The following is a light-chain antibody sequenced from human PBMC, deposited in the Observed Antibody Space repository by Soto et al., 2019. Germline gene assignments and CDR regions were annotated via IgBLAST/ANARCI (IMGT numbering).Light chain of an antibody. Sequence: QSALTHPPSASGSPGQSVTIPCTGTISDVGGYDHVSWYQQHPGKAPKLMIYEVTKRPAGVPDRFSGSKSGNTASLTVSGLQAEDEADYFCSSDAGNYNYVFGTGTKVTVL. CDR3: SSDAGNYNYV. J-gene: IGLJ1*01. CDR1: ISDVGGYDH. CDR2: EVT. V-gene: IGLV2-8*01.